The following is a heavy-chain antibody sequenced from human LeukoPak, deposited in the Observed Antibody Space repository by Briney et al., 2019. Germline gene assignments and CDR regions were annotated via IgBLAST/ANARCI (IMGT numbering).Heavy chain of an antibody. CDR3: ARRSSSWYYFDY. J-gene: IGHJ4*02. Sequence: SETLSLTCTVSGGSISSYYWSWIRQPPGKGLEWIWYIYYSGSTNYNPSLKSRVTISVDTSKNQFSLKLSSVTAADTAVYYCARRSSSWYYFDYWGQGTLVTVSS. D-gene: IGHD6-13*01. CDR2: IYYSGST. CDR1: GGSISSYY. V-gene: IGHV4-59*08.